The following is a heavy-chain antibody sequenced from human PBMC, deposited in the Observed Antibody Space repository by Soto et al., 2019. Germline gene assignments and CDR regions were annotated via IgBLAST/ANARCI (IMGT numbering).Heavy chain of an antibody. Sequence: QIHLVQSGGEVKKPGASVKVSCKTSGYTFTTYGISWVRQAPGQGLEWMGWITPLNDNTNYAQNLQGRVTMTTDTSTNTAYLELRRLTSDDTAVYYCARTDKGDYVPPLDNWGQGTLVTVSS. V-gene: IGHV1-18*01. J-gene: IGHJ4*02. CDR1: GYTFTTYG. CDR2: ITPLNDNT. CDR3: ARTDKGDYVPPLDN. D-gene: IGHD4-17*01.